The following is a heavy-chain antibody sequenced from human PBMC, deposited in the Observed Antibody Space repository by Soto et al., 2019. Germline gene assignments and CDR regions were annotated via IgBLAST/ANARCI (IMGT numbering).Heavy chain of an antibody. V-gene: IGHV4-39*01. D-gene: IGHD2-21*02. CDR1: GESISSSSYY. Sequence: SETLSLTCIVSGESISSSSYYWGWIRQPPGKGLEWIGSIYYSGRTYYNPSFKSRVTISIDTSKNQFSLKLSSVTATDTAVYYCARQRTTVVTQAYFDHCRQGALVTVSS. CDR2: IYYSGRT. J-gene: IGHJ4*02. CDR3: ARQRTTVVTQAYFDH.